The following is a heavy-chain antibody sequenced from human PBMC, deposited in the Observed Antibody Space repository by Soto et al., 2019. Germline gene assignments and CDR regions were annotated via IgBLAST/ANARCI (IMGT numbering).Heavy chain of an antibody. CDR3: ARLKSXDDYVWGSYRYTYYFDY. D-gene: IGHD3-16*02. Sequence: PSETLSLTCTVSGGSISSSSYYWGWIRQPPGKGLEWIGSIYYSGSTYYNPSLKSRVTISVDTSKNQFSLKLSSVTAADTAVYYCARLKSXDDYVWGSYRYTYYFDYWGQGTLVTVSS. CDR2: IYYSGST. V-gene: IGHV4-39*01. J-gene: IGHJ4*02. CDR1: GGSISSSSYY.